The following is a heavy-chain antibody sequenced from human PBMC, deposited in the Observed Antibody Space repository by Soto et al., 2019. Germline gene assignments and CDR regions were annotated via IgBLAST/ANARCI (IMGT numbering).Heavy chain of an antibody. Sequence: GGSLRLSCAVSGLTFSNYWMHWLRQAPGKGLVWVSRINGDGSSTNYADSVRGRFTISRDNAKNTLYLQMNSLRAEDTAVYYCASGNYAGDFWGPGSLVTVSS. CDR3: ASGNYAGDF. CDR2: INGDGSST. J-gene: IGHJ4*02. V-gene: IGHV3-74*01. CDR1: GLTFSNYW. D-gene: IGHD1-7*01.